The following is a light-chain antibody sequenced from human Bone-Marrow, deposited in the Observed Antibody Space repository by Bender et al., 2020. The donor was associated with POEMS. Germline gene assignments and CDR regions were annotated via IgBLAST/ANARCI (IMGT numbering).Light chain of an antibody. CDR1: DSNIGNND. Sequence: QSVLTQPPSVSGTPGQRVTIFCSGSDSNIGNNDVNWYQQLPGTAPKLLIYINNQRPSGVPDRFSGSKSGTSASLAISGLQSEDEADYYCAAWEDSLNGWVFGGGTKLTVL. CDR2: INN. CDR3: AAWEDSLNGWV. J-gene: IGLJ3*02. V-gene: IGLV1-44*01.